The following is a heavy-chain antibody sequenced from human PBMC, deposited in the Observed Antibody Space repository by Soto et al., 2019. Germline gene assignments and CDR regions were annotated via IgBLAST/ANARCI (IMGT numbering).Heavy chain of an antibody. CDR3: AREVEYGRLNYAMDV. D-gene: IGHD2-8*02. Sequence: GSVQVSCKASGYMFTGYYMHWVRQAPGQGLEWMGWINTNSGDTRSPQKFQGRLTMTRDTSIGTVYMELSRLRSDDTAVYYCAREVEYGRLNYAMDVWGQGTTVTVSS. CDR2: INTNSGDT. J-gene: IGHJ6*02. V-gene: IGHV1-2*02. CDR1: GYMFTGYY.